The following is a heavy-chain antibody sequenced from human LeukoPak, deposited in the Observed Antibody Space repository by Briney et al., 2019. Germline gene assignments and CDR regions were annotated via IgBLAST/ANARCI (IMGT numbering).Heavy chain of an antibody. CDR2: IYYSGST. V-gene: IGHV4-39*07. D-gene: IGHD6-13*01. CDR1: GGSISRSSYY. J-gene: IGHJ4*02. Sequence: RASETLSLTCTVSGGSISRSSYYWGWIRQPPGKGLEWIGSIYYSGSTYYNPSLKSRVTISVDTSKNQFSLKLSSVTAADTAVYYCAREVIAAPRRFDYWGQGTLVNVSS. CDR3: AREVIAAPRRFDY.